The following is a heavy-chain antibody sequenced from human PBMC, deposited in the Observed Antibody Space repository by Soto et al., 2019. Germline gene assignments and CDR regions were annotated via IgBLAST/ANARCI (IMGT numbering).Heavy chain of an antibody. V-gene: IGHV4-59*01. Sequence: ASETLSLTCTVSGGSFGNYYCSWIRQPPGKGLEWIGYIYYRGSTNYNPSLKSRATISIDTSKHQLALKLSSVTAADSAVYYCATGLFVPDNYFYYGVDVWGHGTAVTVSS. J-gene: IGHJ6*02. CDR2: IYYRGST. CDR3: ATGLFVPDNYFYYGVDV. D-gene: IGHD2-21*01. CDR1: GGSFGNYY.